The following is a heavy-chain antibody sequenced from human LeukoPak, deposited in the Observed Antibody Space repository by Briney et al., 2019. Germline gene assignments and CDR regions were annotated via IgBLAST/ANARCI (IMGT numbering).Heavy chain of an antibody. CDR3: ARGAYSDFWSGRGRTWFDP. Sequence: SETLSLTCTVSGDSIINNYWNWIRQPPGKGLEWIGYFYYSGSTNYNPSLKSRVTISVDTSKNQFSLKLSSVTAADTAVYYCARGAYSDFWSGRGRTWFDPWGQGTLVTVSS. V-gene: IGHV4-59*01. D-gene: IGHD3-3*01. J-gene: IGHJ5*02. CDR2: FYYSGST. CDR1: GDSIINNY.